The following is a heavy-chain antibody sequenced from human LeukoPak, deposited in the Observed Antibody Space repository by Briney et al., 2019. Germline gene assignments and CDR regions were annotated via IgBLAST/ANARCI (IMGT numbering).Heavy chain of an antibody. Sequence: ASVKVSCKASGYTFTGYYMHWVRQAPGQGLEWMGWINPNSGGTNYAQKFQGRVTMTGDTSISTAYMELSRLRSDDTAVYYCAGSYYYDSSGYSFDPWGQGTLVTVSS. CDR1: GYTFTGYY. CDR3: AGSYYYDSSGYSFDP. J-gene: IGHJ5*02. V-gene: IGHV1-2*02. CDR2: INPNSGGT. D-gene: IGHD3-22*01.